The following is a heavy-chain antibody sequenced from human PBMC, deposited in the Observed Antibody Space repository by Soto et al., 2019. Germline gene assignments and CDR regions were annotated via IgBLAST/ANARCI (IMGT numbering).Heavy chain of an antibody. Sequence: DVQLVESGGGLVQPGRSLRLSCAASGFTFDDYAMHWVRQAPGKGLEWVSGISWNSGSIGYADSVKGRFTISRDNAKNSLYLQMNSLRAEDTALYYCVLGSGGWLEYFQHWGQGTLVTVSS. CDR3: VLGSGGWLEYFQH. D-gene: IGHD3-10*01. CDR2: ISWNSGSI. J-gene: IGHJ1*01. V-gene: IGHV3-9*01. CDR1: GFTFDDYA.